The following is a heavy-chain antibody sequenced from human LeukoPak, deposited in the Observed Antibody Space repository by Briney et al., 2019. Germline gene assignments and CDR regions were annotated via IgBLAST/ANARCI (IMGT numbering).Heavy chain of an antibody. Sequence: SETLSLTCTVSGGSVSSGSYYWSWVRQPPGKGLEWIGYIYYSGSTNYNPSLKSRVTISVDTSKNQFSLKLSSVTAADTAVYFCARDKEILYPKGWFDPWGQGTLVTVSA. D-gene: IGHD2-8*01. CDR3: ARDKEILYPKGWFDP. CDR1: GGSVSSGSYY. CDR2: IYYSGST. V-gene: IGHV4-61*01. J-gene: IGHJ5*02.